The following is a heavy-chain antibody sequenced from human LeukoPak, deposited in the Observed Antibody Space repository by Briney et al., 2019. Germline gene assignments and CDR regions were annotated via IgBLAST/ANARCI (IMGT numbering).Heavy chain of an antibody. Sequence: PGGSLRLSCAASGFTFSSYSMNWVRQAPGKGLEWVSSISSSSSYIYYADSVKGRFTISRDNAKNSLYLQMNSLRAEDTAVYYCARSYPHCSSTSCYNDAFDIWGQGTMLTVSS. D-gene: IGHD2-2*02. CDR1: GFTFSSYS. V-gene: IGHV3-21*01. CDR2: ISSSSSYI. CDR3: ARSYPHCSSTSCYNDAFDI. J-gene: IGHJ3*02.